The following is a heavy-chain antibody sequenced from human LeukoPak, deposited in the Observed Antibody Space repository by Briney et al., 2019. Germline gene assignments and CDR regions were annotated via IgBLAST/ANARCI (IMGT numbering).Heavy chain of an antibody. CDR3: ARSSKVSSSPLNWFDP. CDR2: IYTSGGT. CDR1: GGSISSGSYY. V-gene: IGHV4-61*02. J-gene: IGHJ5*02. D-gene: IGHD6-6*01. Sequence: SETLSLTCTVSGGSISSGSYYWSWIRQPAGKGLEWVGRIYTSGGTNYNPSLKSRVTISVDTSKNQFSLKLSSVTAADTAVYYCARSSKVSSSPLNWFDPWGQGTLVTVSS.